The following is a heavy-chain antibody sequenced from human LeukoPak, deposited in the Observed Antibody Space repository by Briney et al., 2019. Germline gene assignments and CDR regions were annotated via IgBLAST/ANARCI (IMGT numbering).Heavy chain of an antibody. CDR1: GGSISSGGYS. CDR2: IYHSGST. J-gene: IGHJ4*02. Sequence: PSQTLSLTCAVSGGSISSGGYSWSWIRQPPGKGLGWIGYIYHSGSTYYNPSLKSRVTISVDRSKNQFSLKLSSVTAADTAVYYCARGGNYYDSSGYSDVPYYFDYWGQGTLVTVSS. CDR3: ARGGNYYDSSGYSDVPYYFDY. D-gene: IGHD3-22*01. V-gene: IGHV4-30-2*01.